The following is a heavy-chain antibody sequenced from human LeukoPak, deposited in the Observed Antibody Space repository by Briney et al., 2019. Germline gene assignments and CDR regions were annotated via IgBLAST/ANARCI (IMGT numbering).Heavy chain of an antibody. Sequence: GGSLRLSCAASGFTFSTYSVNWVRQAPGKGLEWVLSISSSSAYIDYADSVKGRFTISRDNAKNSRYLQMNSLRAEDTAVYYCARDLKGLGYCSITSCYMDVWGKGTTVTVSS. J-gene: IGHJ6*04. D-gene: IGHD2-2*01. CDR3: ARDLKGLGYCSITSCYMDV. CDR1: GFTFSTYS. CDR2: ISSSSAYI. V-gene: IGHV3-21*01.